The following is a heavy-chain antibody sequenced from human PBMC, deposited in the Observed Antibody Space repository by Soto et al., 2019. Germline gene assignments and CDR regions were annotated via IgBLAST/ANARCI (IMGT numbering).Heavy chain of an antibody. CDR3: ARVAAADKGDGYYGMDV. J-gene: IGHJ6*02. CDR1: GYTFTSYG. D-gene: IGHD6-13*01. V-gene: IGHV1-18*01. Sequence: GASVKVSCKASGYTFTSYGISWVRQAPGQGLEWMGWISAYNGNTNYAQKLQGRVTMTTDTSTSTAYMELRSLRSDDTAVYYCARVAAADKGDGYYGMDVWGQGTTVTSP. CDR2: ISAYNGNT.